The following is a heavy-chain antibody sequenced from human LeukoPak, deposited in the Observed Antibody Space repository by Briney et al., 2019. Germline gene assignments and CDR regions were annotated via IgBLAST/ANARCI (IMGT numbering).Heavy chain of an antibody. CDR1: GYSFTSYW. J-gene: IGHJ5*02. Sequence: RRGESLKISCKGSGYSFTSYWIGWVRQMPGKGLEWMGIINPSDSDTTYSPSFQGQVTISADRSISTAYLQWSSLKASDTAIYYCARLRTTRGPVTVTPSYPDSPNWFDPWGQGTLVTVSS. CDR2: INPSDSDT. CDR3: ARLRTTRGPVTVTPSYPDSPNWFDP. V-gene: IGHV5-51*01. D-gene: IGHD4-17*01.